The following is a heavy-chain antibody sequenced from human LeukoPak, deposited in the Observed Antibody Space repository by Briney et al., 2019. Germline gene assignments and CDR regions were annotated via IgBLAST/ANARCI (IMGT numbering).Heavy chain of an antibody. CDR1: GFTFSSYG. CDR3: ARERRYYGMDV. CDR2: IYSGGST. Sequence: GGSLRLSCAASGFTFSSYGMHWVRQAPGKGLEWVSVIYSGGSTYYADSVKGRFTISRDNSKNTLYLQMNSLRAEDTAVYYCARERRYYGMDVWGQGTTVTVSS. V-gene: IGHV3-66*01. J-gene: IGHJ6*02.